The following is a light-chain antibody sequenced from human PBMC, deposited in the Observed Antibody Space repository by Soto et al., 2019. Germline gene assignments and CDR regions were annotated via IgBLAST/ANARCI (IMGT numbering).Light chain of an antibody. CDR3: QQYGSSPNT. J-gene: IGKJ5*01. Sequence: EIVLTQSPVTLSMSPRQIATLSCRASQSVRSSHLAWYQQKPGQAPRLLIYGASSRATGIPDRFSGSGSGTDFTLTISRLEPEDFAVYYCQQYGSSPNTFGQGTRLEIK. CDR2: GAS. CDR1: QSVRSSH. V-gene: IGKV3-20*01.